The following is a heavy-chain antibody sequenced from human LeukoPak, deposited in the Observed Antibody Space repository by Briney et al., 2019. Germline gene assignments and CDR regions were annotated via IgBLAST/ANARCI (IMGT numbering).Heavy chain of an antibody. Sequence: GASVRVSCKASGYTFSNFGINWVRQAPGQGLEWMGWISGNNDNPNYGQKFQGRFTVTTDSSTNTAYMELRNLRLDDTAVYYCAGDGTSTDDYWGQGTLVTVSS. D-gene: IGHD2-2*01. J-gene: IGHJ4*02. V-gene: IGHV1-18*01. CDR1: GYTFSNFG. CDR3: AGDGTSTDDY. CDR2: ISGNNDNP.